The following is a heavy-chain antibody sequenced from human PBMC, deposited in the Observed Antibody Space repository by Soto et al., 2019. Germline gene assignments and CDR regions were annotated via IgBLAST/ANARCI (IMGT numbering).Heavy chain of an antibody. V-gene: IGHV5-10-1*01. CDR2: IDPSDSYT. J-gene: IGHJ4*02. CDR1: GYSFTSYW. CDR3: ARHVPAAGYFDY. D-gene: IGHD6-13*01. Sequence: GESLKICCKGSGYSFTSYWISWVRQMPGKGLEWMGRIDPSDSYTNYSPSFQGHVTISADKSISTAYLQWSSLKASDTAMYYCARHVPAAGYFDYWGQGTLVTSPQ.